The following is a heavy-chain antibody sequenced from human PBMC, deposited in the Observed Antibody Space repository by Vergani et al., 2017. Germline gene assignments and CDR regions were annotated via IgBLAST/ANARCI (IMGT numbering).Heavy chain of an antibody. Sequence: QVHLVESGGGVVQPGRSLRLSCVVSGFTSSYYGMHWVRQAPGKGLEWVAVISNDGTQKYYAEPVKGRFTISRDNSTSTLYLQMNSLRTEDTAVYYCATKSCGTPGCQIGYFREWGQGTLVTVSS. D-gene: IGHD1-1*01. CDR3: ATKSCGTPGCQIGYFRE. CDR2: ISNDGTQK. V-gene: IGHV3-30*03. J-gene: IGHJ1*01. CDR1: GFTSSYYG.